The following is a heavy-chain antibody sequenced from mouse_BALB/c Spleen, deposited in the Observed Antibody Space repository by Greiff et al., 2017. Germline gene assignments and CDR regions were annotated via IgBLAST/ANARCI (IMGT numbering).Heavy chain of an antibody. D-gene: IGHD2-12*01. J-gene: IGHJ3*01. CDR3: ARLRLLAY. CDR1: GYSFTGYY. CDR2: INPYNGAT. Sequence: EVQLQQSGPELVKPGASVKISCKASGYSFTGYYMHWVKQSHVKSLEWIGRINPYNGATSYNQNFKDKASLTVDKSSSTAYMELHSLTSEDSAVYYCARLRLLAYWGQGTLVTVSA. V-gene: IGHV1-26*01.